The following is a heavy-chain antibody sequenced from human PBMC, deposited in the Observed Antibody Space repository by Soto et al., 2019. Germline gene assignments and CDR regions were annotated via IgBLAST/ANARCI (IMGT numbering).Heavy chain of an antibody. D-gene: IGHD2-15*01. J-gene: IGHJ6*02. Sequence: GGSLRLSCAASGFTFSSYAMTWVRQAPGKGLEWVSAVSGSGSNTYYEDSVKGRFTISRENAKNSLYLQMNSLRVGDTAVYYCTRKTPTNGMAVWGQGTTVTVSS. CDR1: GFTFSSYA. CDR3: TRKTPTNGMAV. V-gene: IGHV3-23*01. CDR2: VSGSGSNT.